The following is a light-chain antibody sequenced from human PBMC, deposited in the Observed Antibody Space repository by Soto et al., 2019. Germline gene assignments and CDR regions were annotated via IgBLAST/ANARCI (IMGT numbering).Light chain of an antibody. CDR3: SSYTSSRTYV. J-gene: IGLJ1*01. CDR1: NSDIGTLNS. V-gene: IGLV2-14*01. Sequence: QSALTQPASVSASPGQSITISCTETNSDIGTLNSVSWYQQFPGKAPKLMIFGVSVRPSGVSTRFSGSKFGNKAFLYISGLQAEDEADYYCSSYTSSRTYVFGSGTKLTVL. CDR2: GVS.